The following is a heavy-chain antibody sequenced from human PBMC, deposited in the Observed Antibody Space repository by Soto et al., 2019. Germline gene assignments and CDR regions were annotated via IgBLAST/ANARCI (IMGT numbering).Heavy chain of an antibody. J-gene: IGHJ4*02. D-gene: IGHD3-16*01. CDR3: ASATWARPYYFDY. Sequence: SETLSLTCTVSGGSISSYYWSWIRQPPGKGLEWIGYIYYSGSTNYNPSLKSRVTISVDTSKNQFSLKLSSVTAADTAVYYCASATWARPYYFDYWGQGTLVTVSS. V-gene: IGHV4-59*01. CDR1: GGSISSYY. CDR2: IYYSGST.